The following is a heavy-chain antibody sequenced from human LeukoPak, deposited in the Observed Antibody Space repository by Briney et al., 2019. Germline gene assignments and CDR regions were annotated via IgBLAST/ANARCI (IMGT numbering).Heavy chain of an antibody. V-gene: IGHV3-21*01. Sequence: GGSLRLSCAASGFTFSSYSMSWVRQAPGKGLEWVSSISTSSSYIYYADSVKGRFTISRDNAKNSLYLQMNSLRAEDTAVYYCARDHGGVVGSTGGVDYWGQGTLVTVSS. CDR1: GFTFSSYS. CDR3: ARDHGGVVGSTGGVDY. J-gene: IGHJ4*02. CDR2: ISTSSSYI. D-gene: IGHD1-26*01.